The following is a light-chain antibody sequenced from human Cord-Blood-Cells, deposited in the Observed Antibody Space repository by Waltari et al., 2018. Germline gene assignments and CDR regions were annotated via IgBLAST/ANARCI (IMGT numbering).Light chain of an antibody. CDR1: QSVRSRY. Sequence: SSRARQSVRSRYLDWYQQEPDQAPKLLICGASSTAAGIPDRVRGSGSGTDFTLTISRLEPEDFAVYYCQQYGISRTFGQATKVEIK. CDR2: GAS. J-gene: IGKJ1*01. CDR3: QQYGISRT. V-gene: IGKV3-20*01.